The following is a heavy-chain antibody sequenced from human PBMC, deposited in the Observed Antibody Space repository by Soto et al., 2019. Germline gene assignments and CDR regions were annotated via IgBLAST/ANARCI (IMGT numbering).Heavy chain of an antibody. D-gene: IGHD2-8*01. CDR3: ARDLGYCTNGVCYRNWFDP. CDR1: GYTLTNYG. CDR2: ISAYNGNT. J-gene: IGHJ5*02. Sequence: ASMKVSRKASGYTLTNYGINRVGQAPGQRVEWMGWISAYNGNTNYAQKLQGRVTMTTDTSTSTAYMELRSLRSDDTAVYYCARDLGYCTNGVCYRNWFDPWGQGTLVTVSS. V-gene: IGHV1-18*01.